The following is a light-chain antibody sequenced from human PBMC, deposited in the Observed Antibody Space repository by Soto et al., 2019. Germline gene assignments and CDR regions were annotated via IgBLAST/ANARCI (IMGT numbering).Light chain of an antibody. V-gene: IGLV2-14*01. Sequence: QSVLTQPASVSGSPGQSITISCTGTSSDVGGYNYVSWYQQHPGKAPKLMTYEVSNRPSGVSNRFSGSKSGNTASLTISGLQAEDEADDYCSSYTSSSTPYVFGTGSKVTGL. CDR3: SSYTSSSTPYV. J-gene: IGLJ1*01. CDR1: SSDVGGYNY. CDR2: EVS.